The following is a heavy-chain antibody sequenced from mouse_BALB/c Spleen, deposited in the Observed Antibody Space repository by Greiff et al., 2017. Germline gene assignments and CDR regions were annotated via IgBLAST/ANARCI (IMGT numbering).Heavy chain of an antibody. CDR2: ISSGGST. D-gene: IGHD1-2*01. Sequence: DVHLVESGGGLVKPGGSLKLSCAASGFTFSSYAMSWVRQTPEKRLEWVASISSGGSTYYPDSVKGRFTISRDNARNILYLQMSSLRSEDTAMYYCAATALAYWGQGTLVTVSA. CDR3: AATALAY. V-gene: IGHV5-6-5*01. J-gene: IGHJ3*01. CDR1: GFTFSSYA.